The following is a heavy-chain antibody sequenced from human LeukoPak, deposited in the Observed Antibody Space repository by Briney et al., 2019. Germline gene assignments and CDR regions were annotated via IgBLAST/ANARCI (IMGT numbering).Heavy chain of an antibody. CDR2: IIPSGGST. J-gene: IGHJ4*02. V-gene: IGHV1-46*01. CDR1: GYTFTSYY. D-gene: IGHD2-2*01. Sequence: ASVKVSCKASGYTFTSYYMHSVPQTPEQGLEWMGIIIPSGGSTSYAQTFQGRVTMTRDTSTSTVYMELSSLRSEDTAVYYCTRGGYCSRTSCLDFDYWGQGTLVTVSS. CDR3: TRGGYCSRTSCLDFDY.